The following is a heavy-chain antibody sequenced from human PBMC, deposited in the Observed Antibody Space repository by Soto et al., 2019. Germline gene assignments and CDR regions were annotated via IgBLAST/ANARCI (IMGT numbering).Heavy chain of an antibody. D-gene: IGHD4-17*01. CDR2: VSWNSGTI. Sequence: EVQLVESGGGLVQPGRSLRLSCAASGFTFDDYGMHWVRQGPGKGLEWVSGVSWNSGTIDYADSVKGRFTMSRDNAKNSLYLQMNSLRAEDTALYYCVKDSGHGDYDEPSQAFDMWGQGTLVTVSS. J-gene: IGHJ3*02. V-gene: IGHV3-9*01. CDR3: VKDSGHGDYDEPSQAFDM. CDR1: GFTFDDYG.